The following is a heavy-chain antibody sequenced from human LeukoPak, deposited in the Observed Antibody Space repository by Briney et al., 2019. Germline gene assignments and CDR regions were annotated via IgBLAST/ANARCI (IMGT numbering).Heavy chain of an antibody. CDR1: GGSISSYY. V-gene: IGHV4-59*01. CDR2: IYYSGST. Sequence: PSETLSLTCTVSGGSISSYYWSWIRQPPGKGLEWIGYIYYSGSTNYNPSLKSRVTISVDTSKNQFSLKLSSVTAADTAVYYCAREGQDTAMGYPSDAFDNWGQGTMVTVSS. CDR3: AREGQDTAMGYPSDAFDN. J-gene: IGHJ3*02. D-gene: IGHD5-18*01.